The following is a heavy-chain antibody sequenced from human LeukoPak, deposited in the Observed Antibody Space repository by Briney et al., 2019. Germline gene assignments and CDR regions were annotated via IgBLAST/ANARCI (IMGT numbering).Heavy chain of an antibody. CDR2: INSDGSWT. J-gene: IGHJ5*02. D-gene: IGHD3-10*01. CDR1: GNYW. Sequence: GGSLRLSCAASGNYWMHWVRQVPGKGLVWVSHINSDGSWTSYADSVKGRFTISRDTASNTMHLEMNNLRIEDTAVYYCMRDYMGWFDPWGQGSLVTVSS. CDR3: MRDYMGWFDP. V-gene: IGHV3-74*01.